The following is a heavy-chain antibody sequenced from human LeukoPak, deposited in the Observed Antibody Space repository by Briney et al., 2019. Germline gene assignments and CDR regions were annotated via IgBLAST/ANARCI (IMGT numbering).Heavy chain of an antibody. V-gene: IGHV1-3*01. CDR1: GYIFSRLA. CDR3: ARKAQMFDP. Sequence: ASVKVSCKASGYIFSRLAIHWVRQASGQSFEWMGWINVGNGNTKYSRKFQGRVTITRDTSASIVYMELNSLRSEDTAVYYCARKAQMFDPWGQGTLVTVSS. J-gene: IGHJ5*02. CDR2: INVGNGNT.